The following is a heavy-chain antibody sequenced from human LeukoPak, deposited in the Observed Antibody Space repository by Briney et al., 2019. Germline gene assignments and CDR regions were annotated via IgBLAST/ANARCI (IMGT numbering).Heavy chain of an antibody. CDR1: GDSVSSGDYY. D-gene: IGHD4-23*01. CDR3: ARRYSGNLGDAFDI. J-gene: IGHJ3*02. Sequence: SETLSLTCTVSGDSVSSGDYYWSWIRQPAGKGLEWIGRISSSGSTYYSPSLKSRLTISVDTSKNQFSLKLRSVTAADTAVYYCARRYSGNLGDAFDIWGQGTMVTVSS. CDR2: ISSSGST. V-gene: IGHV4-61*02.